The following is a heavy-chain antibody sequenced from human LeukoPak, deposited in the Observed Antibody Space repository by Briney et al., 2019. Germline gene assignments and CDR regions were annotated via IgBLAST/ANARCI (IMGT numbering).Heavy chain of an antibody. CDR1: GLIFSSYA. D-gene: IGHD6-13*01. CDR2: ISGSGGSK. V-gene: IGHV3-23*01. J-gene: IGHJ4*02. CDR3: AKDSKLPQQPLDY. Sequence: LPGGSLRLSCAASGLIFSSYAMSWVRQAPGEGVECGSAISGSGGSKYYEDSVKGRFTISRDNSKNTLYLQMNSLTAEDTAVYYCAKDSKLPQQPLDYWGQGTLVTVSS.